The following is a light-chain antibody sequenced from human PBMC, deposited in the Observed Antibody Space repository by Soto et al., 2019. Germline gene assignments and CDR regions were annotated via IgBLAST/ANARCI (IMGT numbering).Light chain of an antibody. Sequence: QSALTQPASVSGSPGQSITISCTGTSSDVGGYKYVSWYQQHPGKAPKLMIYEVSDRPSGVSNRFSGSKSGNTASLTISGLQAEDEADYYCSSYTSTNTWVFGGGTKVTVL. CDR1: SSDVGGYKY. V-gene: IGLV2-14*01. CDR3: SSYTSTNTWV. CDR2: EVS. J-gene: IGLJ3*02.